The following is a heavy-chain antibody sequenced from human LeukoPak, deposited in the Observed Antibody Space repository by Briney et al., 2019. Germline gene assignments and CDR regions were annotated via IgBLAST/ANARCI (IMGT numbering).Heavy chain of an antibody. CDR1: GYSFTSYW. Sequence: GESLKISCKGSGYSFTSYWIGWVRQMPGKGLEWMGIIYPGDSDTRYSPSFQGQVTISADKSTSTAYLQWSSLKASDTAMYYCARGAVMAYYYFDYWGQGTLVTVSS. CDR3: ARGAVMAYYYFDY. D-gene: IGHD3-16*01. V-gene: IGHV5-51*01. J-gene: IGHJ4*02. CDR2: IYPGDSDT.